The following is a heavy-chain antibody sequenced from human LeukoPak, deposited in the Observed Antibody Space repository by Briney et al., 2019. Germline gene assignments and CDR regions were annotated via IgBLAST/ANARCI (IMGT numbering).Heavy chain of an antibody. CDR3: ARDGLDGSPAFDI. D-gene: IGHD3-9*01. J-gene: IGHJ3*02. CDR2: IYHSGST. V-gene: IGHV4-30-2*01. Sequence: SETLSLTCAVSGGSISSGGYSWSWIRQPPGKGLEWIGYIYHSGSTYYNPSLKSRVTISVDRSKNQFSLKLSSVAAADTAVYYCARDGLDGSPAFDIWGQGTMVTVSS. CDR1: GGSISSGGYS.